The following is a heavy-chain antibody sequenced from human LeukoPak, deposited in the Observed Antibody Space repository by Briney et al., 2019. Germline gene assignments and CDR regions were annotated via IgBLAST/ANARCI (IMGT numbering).Heavy chain of an antibody. CDR3: ARSHSVWASFDY. CDR1: GGSISSYY. J-gene: IGHJ4*02. V-gene: IGHV4-59*01. D-gene: IGHD3-16*01. CDR2: IYYSGST. Sequence: PGTLSLTCTVPGGSISSYYWSWIRQPPGKGLEWIGYIYYSGSTNYNPSLKSRVTISVDTSKNQFSLKLSSVTAADTAVYYCARSHSVWASFDYWGQGTLVTVSS.